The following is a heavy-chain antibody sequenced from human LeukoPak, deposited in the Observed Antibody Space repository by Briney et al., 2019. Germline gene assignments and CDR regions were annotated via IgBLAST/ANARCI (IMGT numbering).Heavy chain of an antibody. Sequence: PSETLSLTCTVSGGSISSSSYYWGWGRQPPGKGLEWIVSIYYSGSTYDNPSRKSRATISVDTSKNQFSLKLSSVTAADTAVYYCARHLSGKLSIAALTDYWGQGTLVTVSS. J-gene: IGHJ4*02. CDR3: ARHLSGKLSIAALTDY. CDR2: IYYSGST. V-gene: IGHV4-39*01. CDR1: GGSISSSSYY. D-gene: IGHD6-6*01.